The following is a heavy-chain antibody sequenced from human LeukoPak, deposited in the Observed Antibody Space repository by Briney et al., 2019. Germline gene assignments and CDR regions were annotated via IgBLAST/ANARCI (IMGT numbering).Heavy chain of an antibody. D-gene: IGHD2-2*01. J-gene: IGHJ4*02. V-gene: IGHV3-21*01. CDR2: ISSSSSYI. CDR3: ARGTCSSTGCPLFDY. CDR1: GFTFSSYS. Sequence: GGSLRLSCIASGFTFSSYSMNWVRQAPGKGLEWVSSISSSSSYIYYADSVKGRFTISRDNAKNSLYLQMNSLRAEDTAVYYCARGTCSSTGCPLFDYWGQGTLATVSS.